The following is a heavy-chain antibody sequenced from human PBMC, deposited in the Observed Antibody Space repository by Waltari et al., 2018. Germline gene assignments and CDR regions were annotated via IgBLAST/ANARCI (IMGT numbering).Heavy chain of an antibody. CDR1: GGSIRGGNYY. V-gene: IGHV4-61*09. J-gene: IGHJ3*01. CDR2: MYYSGYT. Sequence: QVQLQESGPGLVKPSQTLSLTCTVSGGSIRGGNYYWSWIRQPAGKGLEWIGHMYYSGYTYYNPSLKSRVTISVDTSKNSFSLKLSAVPAADTGIYYCARDDVGAPDAFDVWGQGAMVTVSS. D-gene: IGHD1-26*01. CDR3: ARDDVGAPDAFDV.